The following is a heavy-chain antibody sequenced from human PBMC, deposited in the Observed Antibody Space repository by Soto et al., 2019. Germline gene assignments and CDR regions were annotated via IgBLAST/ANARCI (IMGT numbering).Heavy chain of an antibody. CDR2: ISGSGGST. D-gene: IGHD2-2*01. CDR3: AKGLYIVVVPAAIDAFDI. V-gene: IGHV3-23*01. Sequence: GGSLRLSCAASGFTFSSYAMSWVRQAPGKGLEWVSAISGSGGSTYYADSVKGRFTISRDNSKNTLYLQMNSLRAEDTAVYYCAKGLYIVVVPAAIDAFDIWGQGTMVTVSS. J-gene: IGHJ3*02. CDR1: GFTFSSYA.